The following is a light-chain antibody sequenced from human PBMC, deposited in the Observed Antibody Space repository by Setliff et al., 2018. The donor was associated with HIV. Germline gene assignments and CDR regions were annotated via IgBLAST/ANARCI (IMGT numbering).Light chain of an antibody. V-gene: IGLV3-21*03. Sequence: SYELTQPPSVSVAPGKTARITCGGNNIGSKSVHWYQQKPGQAPVLVVYDDSDRPSGIPERFSGSNSGNTVTLTISRVEAGDEADYYCQVWDSSSDLGVFGTGTKVTVL. CDR3: QVWDSSSDLGV. CDR2: DDS. CDR1: NIGSKS. J-gene: IGLJ1*01.